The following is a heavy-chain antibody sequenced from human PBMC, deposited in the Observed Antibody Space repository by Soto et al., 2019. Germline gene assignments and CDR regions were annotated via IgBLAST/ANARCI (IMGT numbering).Heavy chain of an antibody. CDR1: GFTFSNAW. D-gene: IGHD4-4*01. Sequence: EVQLVESGGGLVKPGGSLRLSCAASGFTFSNAWMSWVRQAPGKGLEWVGRIKSKTDGGTTDYAAPVKGRFTISRDDSKNTLYLQMNSLKTEDTAVYYCTTDKGGDYSNNPNRTPRDYWGQGTLVTVSS. CDR2: IKSKTDGGTT. CDR3: TTDKGGDYSNNPNRTPRDY. J-gene: IGHJ4*02. V-gene: IGHV3-15*01.